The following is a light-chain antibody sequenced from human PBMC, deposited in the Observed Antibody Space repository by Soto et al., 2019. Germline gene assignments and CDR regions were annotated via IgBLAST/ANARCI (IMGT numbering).Light chain of an antibody. CDR3: QQYASSPLLT. CDR1: QSVSSSS. Sequence: EIVLTQSPGTLSLSPGERATLSCRASQSVSSSSLAWYQQRPGQAPRLLIYGASSRAPGIPDRFSGSGSGTDFTLSISRLEPEDFAVYYCQQYASSPLLTFGGGTKVDIK. J-gene: IGKJ4*01. CDR2: GAS. V-gene: IGKV3-20*01.